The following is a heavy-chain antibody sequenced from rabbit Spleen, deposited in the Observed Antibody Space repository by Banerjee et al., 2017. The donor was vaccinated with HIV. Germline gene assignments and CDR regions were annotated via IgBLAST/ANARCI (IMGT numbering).Heavy chain of an antibody. V-gene: IGHV1S40*01. D-gene: IGHD1-1*01. J-gene: IGHJ4*01. CDR1: GFSFSNSYY. CDR2: IYTGSGGST. CDR3: GSSIDVHQFTL. Sequence: QSLEESGGDLVQPEGSLTLTCTASGFSFSNSYYMCWVRQAPGKGLEWIACIYTGSGGSTYYASWAKGRFIISKTSSTTVTLQMTSLTAADTATYFCGSSIDVHQFTLWGPGTLVTVS.